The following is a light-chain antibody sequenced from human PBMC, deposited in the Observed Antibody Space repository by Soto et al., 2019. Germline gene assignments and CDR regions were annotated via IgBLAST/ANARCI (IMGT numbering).Light chain of an antibody. J-gene: IGKJ4*01. CDR3: QQYDKWPPA. CDR1: QSIRSK. V-gene: IGKV3-15*01. CDR2: GAS. Sequence: EIKMAQSPDTLSVSPGERATLSCRASQSIRSKLAWYQQRPGQAPRLLIYGASTRATGVPVRFRGGGSGTEFTLTISGLPSEDFAVYCCQQYDKWPPAFGGGTKVEIK.